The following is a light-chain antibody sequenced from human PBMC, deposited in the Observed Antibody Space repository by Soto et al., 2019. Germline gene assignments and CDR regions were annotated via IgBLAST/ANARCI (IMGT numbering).Light chain of an antibody. J-gene: IGKJ4*01. Sequence: VLTQSPATLYLSPVGRAILSCRASQPVSRYYLSLYQKKPGQPPRLLIYGSSTRATGVPDRFSGSGSGADFILTSSSLQTEDFAVYYGQLAITFGGGTTVE. CDR2: GSS. CDR3: QLAIT. CDR1: QPVSRYY. V-gene: IGKV3D-7*01.